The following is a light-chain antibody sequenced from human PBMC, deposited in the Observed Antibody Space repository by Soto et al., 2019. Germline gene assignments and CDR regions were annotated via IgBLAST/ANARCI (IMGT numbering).Light chain of an antibody. J-gene: IGLJ1*01. CDR1: SSDLAIYNY. CDR2: QVT. CDR3: SSYTDSSNYV. V-gene: IGLV2-14*01. Sequence: QSVLTQPASVSGSPGQSITISCTGTSSDLAIYNYVSWYQQQPGKAPKLMIYQVTNRPSGVSNRFSGSRSGNTASLTISGLQAEDEADYYCSSYTDSSNYVFGTWTKVPV.